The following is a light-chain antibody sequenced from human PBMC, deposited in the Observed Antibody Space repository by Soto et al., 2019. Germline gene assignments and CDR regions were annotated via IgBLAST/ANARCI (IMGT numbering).Light chain of an antibody. CDR3: QQYNHWPPYT. CDR2: GAS. Sequence: EIVLTQSPGTLSLSPGERAILSYRASQSLSSSYLAWYQQKPGQAPRLLIYGASTRATGIPARFSGSWSGTEFTLTISSLQSEDFAVYYCQQYNHWPPYTFGQGTKVDIK. V-gene: IGKV3-15*01. CDR1: QSLSSSY. J-gene: IGKJ2*01.